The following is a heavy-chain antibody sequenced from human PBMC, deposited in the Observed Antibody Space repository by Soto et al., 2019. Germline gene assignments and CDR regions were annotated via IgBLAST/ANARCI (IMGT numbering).Heavy chain of an antibody. J-gene: IGHJ4*02. Sequence: QVQLQESGPGLVKPSQTLSLTCTVSGGSISSGGYYWSWIRQHPGKGLEWIGYIYYSGSTYYNPSLKSRVTISVDASKNQFSLKLSSVTAADTAVYYCAREGDGYNNFDYWGQGTLVTVSS. V-gene: IGHV4-31*03. CDR2: IYYSGST. CDR1: GGSISSGGYY. CDR3: AREGDGYNNFDY. D-gene: IGHD5-12*01.